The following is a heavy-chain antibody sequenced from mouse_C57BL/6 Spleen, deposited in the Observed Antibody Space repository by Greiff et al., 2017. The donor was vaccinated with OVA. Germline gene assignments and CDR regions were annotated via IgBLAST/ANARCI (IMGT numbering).Heavy chain of an antibody. D-gene: IGHD4-1*01. J-gene: IGHJ3*01. Sequence: EVKLMESGGGLVKPGGSLKLSCAASGFTFSSYAMSWVRQTPEKRLEWVATISDGGSYTYYPDNVKGRFTISRDNAKNNLYLQMSHLKSEDTAMYYCAREGLGSFAYWGQGTLVTVSA. CDR1: GFTFSSYA. V-gene: IGHV5-4*01. CDR2: ISDGGSYT. CDR3: AREGLGSFAY.